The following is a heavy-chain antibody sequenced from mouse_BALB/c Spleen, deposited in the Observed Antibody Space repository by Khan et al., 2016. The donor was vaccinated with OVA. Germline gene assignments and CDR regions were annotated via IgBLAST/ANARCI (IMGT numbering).Heavy chain of an antibody. V-gene: IGHV9-1*02. CDR3: ARETSYWYFDD. Sequence: QIQLVQSGPELKKPGATVKISCKAVGYTFTNYRMNWMKQAPEKGLKWMGWINTHTGEPTYGDDFKGRFAFSLENSATTAYLQINNLKNEDMGTSFCARETSYWYFDDWGAGTTVTVSS. J-gene: IGHJ1*01. CDR2: INTHTGEP. D-gene: IGHD1-3*01. CDR1: GYTFTNYR.